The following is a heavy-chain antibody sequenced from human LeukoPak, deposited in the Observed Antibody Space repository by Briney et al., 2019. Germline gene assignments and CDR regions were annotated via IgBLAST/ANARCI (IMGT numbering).Heavy chain of an antibody. Sequence: SETLSLTCTVSGGSISSYYWNWIRQPPGKGLEWIGYIFYSGNTKYNHPLRSRVSISVDTSKNQVSLKLNSGTAADPAVYYCARDFEVGEGSASRAVTFDIWGQGTLVTVSS. CDR1: GGSISSYY. J-gene: IGHJ3*02. CDR3: ARDFEVGEGSASRAVTFDI. V-gene: IGHV4-59*01. CDR2: IFYSGNT. D-gene: IGHD3-3*01.